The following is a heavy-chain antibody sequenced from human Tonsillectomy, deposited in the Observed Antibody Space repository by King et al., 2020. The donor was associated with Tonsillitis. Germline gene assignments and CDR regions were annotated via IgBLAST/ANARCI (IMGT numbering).Heavy chain of an antibody. V-gene: IGHV3-33*08. Sequence: VQLVESGGGVVQPGRSLRLSCAASGLTFSSFGMHWVRQAPGKGLEWVAVFLSDGSNKYYGESVKGRFTISRDNSKNTLFLQMNSLRAEDTAVYYCARYCSSTSCPGMDVWGKGTTVTVSS. J-gene: IGHJ6*04. CDR3: ARYCSSTSCPGMDV. CDR1: GLTFSSFG. CDR2: FLSDGSNK. D-gene: IGHD2-2*01.